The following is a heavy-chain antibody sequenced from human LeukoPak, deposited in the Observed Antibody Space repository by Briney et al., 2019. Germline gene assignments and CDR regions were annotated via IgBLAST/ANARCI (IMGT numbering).Heavy chain of an antibody. CDR3: ARESSVTATY. CDR2: IYYTGDT. V-gene: IGHV4-39*07. CDR1: GGSISRYY. D-gene: IGHD2-15*01. J-gene: IGHJ4*02. Sequence: PSETLSLTCTVSGGSISRYYWSWIRQPPGKGLEWIGTIYYTGDTYYNPSLKSRVTISVDTSNDQFSLELTSVTAADTAVYYCARESSVTATYWGQGTLVIVSS.